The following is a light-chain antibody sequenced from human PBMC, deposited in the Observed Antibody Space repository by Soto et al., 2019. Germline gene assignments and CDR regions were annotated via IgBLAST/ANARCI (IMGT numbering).Light chain of an antibody. Sequence: EIVLTQSPGTLSLSPGERATLCCRASQSVSSSYLAWYQQKPGQAPRLLIYNASSRATGIPDRFSGSGSGTDFTLTISRLELEDFAVYYCQQYGNSRGTFGQGTKVDIK. CDR3: QQYGNSRGT. CDR2: NAS. J-gene: IGKJ1*01. V-gene: IGKV3-20*01. CDR1: QSVSSSY.